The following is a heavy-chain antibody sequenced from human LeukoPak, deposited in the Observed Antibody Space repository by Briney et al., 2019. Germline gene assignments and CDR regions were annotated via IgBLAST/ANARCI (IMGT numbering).Heavy chain of an antibody. CDR1: GLTFSDYY. D-gene: IGHD3-22*01. CDR3: ARRPYYYDSLDY. J-gene: IGHJ4*02. Sequence: PGGSLRLSCAASGLTFSDYYMSWIRQAPGKGLEWVSYISSSGSTIYYADSVKGRFTISRDKAQNSLYLQMNSLRAEDTAIYYCARRPYYYDSLDYWGQGTLVTVSS. V-gene: IGHV3-11*04. CDR2: ISSSGSTI.